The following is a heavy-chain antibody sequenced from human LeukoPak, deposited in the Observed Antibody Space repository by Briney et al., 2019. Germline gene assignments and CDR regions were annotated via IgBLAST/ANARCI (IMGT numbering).Heavy chain of an antibody. CDR1: GGSISSYY. CDR3: ATYDYGGAFDI. D-gene: IGHD4-17*01. V-gene: IGHV4-59*08. CDR2: IYYSGST. Sequence: PSETLSLTCTVSGGSISSYYWSWIRQTPGKGLEWIGYIYYSGSTNYNPSLKSRVTISVDTSKNQFSLKLSSVTAADTAVYYCATYDYGGAFDIWGQGTMVTVSS. J-gene: IGHJ3*02.